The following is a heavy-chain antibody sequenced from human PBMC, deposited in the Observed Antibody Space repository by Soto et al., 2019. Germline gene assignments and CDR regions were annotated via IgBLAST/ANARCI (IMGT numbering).Heavy chain of an antibody. CDR1: GFTFSDYY. Sequence: GGSLRLSCAASGFTFSDYYMIWIRQAPGKGLKWVSYISSSSSYTNYADSVKGRFTISRDNAKNSLYLQMNSLRAEDTAVYYCAKKMMELRPYYYGMDVWGQGTTVTVPS. D-gene: IGHD1-7*01. V-gene: IGHV3-11*06. CDR2: ISSSSSYT. CDR3: AKKMMELRPYYYGMDV. J-gene: IGHJ6*02.